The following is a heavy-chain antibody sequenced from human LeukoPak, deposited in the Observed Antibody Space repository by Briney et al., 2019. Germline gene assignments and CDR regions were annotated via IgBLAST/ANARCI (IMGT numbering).Heavy chain of an antibody. CDR3: ARGTSGCGWFDP. CDR2: IDWDDDK. D-gene: IGHD6-19*01. J-gene: IGHJ5*02. Sequence: SGPTLVNPTQTLTLTCTFSGFSLSTRGMCVTWIRQPPGKALEWLARIDWDDDKYYSTSLKSRLTISKDTSKNQVVLTMTNMDPVDTATYYCARGTSGCGWFDPWGQGTLVTVSS. V-gene: IGHV2-70*11. CDR1: GFSLSTRGMC.